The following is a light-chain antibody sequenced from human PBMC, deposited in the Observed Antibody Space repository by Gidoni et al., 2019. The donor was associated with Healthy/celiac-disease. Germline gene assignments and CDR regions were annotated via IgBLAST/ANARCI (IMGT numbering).Light chain of an antibody. Sequence: QSALTQPASVSGSPGQSITISCTGTSSDVGGYNYVSWYPQHPGKAPKLMIYEVSNRPSGVSNRFSGSKSGNTASLTISGLQAEDEADYYCSSYTSSSTEVFGGGTKLTVL. CDR1: SSDVGGYNY. V-gene: IGLV2-14*01. J-gene: IGLJ2*01. CDR3: SSYTSSSTEV. CDR2: EVS.